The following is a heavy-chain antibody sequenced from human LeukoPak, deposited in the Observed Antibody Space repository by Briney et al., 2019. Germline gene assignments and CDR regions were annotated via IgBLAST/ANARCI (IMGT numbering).Heavy chain of an antibody. Sequence: ASVEVSCKASGYTFTSYYMRWVRQAPGQGLEWMGIINTSGGSTTYAQKFQGRVSMTRDTSTSTVYLEVSSLRSEDTAVYYCARSQGGNTLWFDPWGQGTLVTVSS. V-gene: IGHV1-46*01. J-gene: IGHJ5*02. CDR3: ARSQGGNTLWFDP. D-gene: IGHD4-23*01. CDR1: GYTFTSYY. CDR2: INTSGGST.